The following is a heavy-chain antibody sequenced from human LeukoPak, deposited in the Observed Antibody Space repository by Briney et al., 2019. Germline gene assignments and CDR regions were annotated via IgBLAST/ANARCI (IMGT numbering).Heavy chain of an antibody. Sequence: GGSLRLSCAASGFTFSSYAMYWVRQAPGKGLEWVSTIRGSGGTTYYADSVKGRFTISRDNSKNTLYLQMNSLRAEDTAVYYCARDSGSSEYYFDYWGQGTLVTVSS. D-gene: IGHD1-26*01. CDR1: GFTFSSYA. J-gene: IGHJ4*02. CDR2: IRGSGGTT. CDR3: ARDSGSSEYYFDY. V-gene: IGHV3-23*01.